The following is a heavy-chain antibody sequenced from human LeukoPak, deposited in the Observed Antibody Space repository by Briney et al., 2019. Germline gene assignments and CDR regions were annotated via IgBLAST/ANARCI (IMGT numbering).Heavy chain of an antibody. Sequence: GESLKISCKGSGYSFTSYWIGWVRQMPGKGLEWMGIIYPGDSDTRYSPSFQGQVTISADKSISTAYLQWSSLKASDTAMYYCAMPKESYGSGRQAFDIWGQGTMVTVSS. CDR1: GYSFTSYW. CDR3: AMPKESYGSGRQAFDI. D-gene: IGHD3-10*01. J-gene: IGHJ3*02. CDR2: IYPGDSDT. V-gene: IGHV5-51*01.